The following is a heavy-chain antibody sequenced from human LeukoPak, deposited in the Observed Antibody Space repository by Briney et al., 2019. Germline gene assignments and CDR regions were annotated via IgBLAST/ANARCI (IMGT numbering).Heavy chain of an antibody. CDR3: ARLVSARITMVRGVIDY. CDR1: GGSFSDYY. V-gene: IGHV4-34*01. J-gene: IGHJ4*02. Sequence: SETLSLTCAVYGGSFSDYYWSWIRQPPGKGLEWIGEINHSGSTNYNPSLKSRVTISVDTSKNQFSLKLSSVTAADTAVYYCARLVSARITMVRGVIDYWGQGTLVTVSS. D-gene: IGHD3-10*01. CDR2: INHSGST.